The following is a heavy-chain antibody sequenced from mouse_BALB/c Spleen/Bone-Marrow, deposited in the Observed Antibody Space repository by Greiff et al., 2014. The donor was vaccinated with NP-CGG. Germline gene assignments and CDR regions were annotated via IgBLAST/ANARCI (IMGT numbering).Heavy chain of an antibody. CDR3: ARNGYYGWIAY. CDR1: GFDFSRYW. J-gene: IGHJ3*01. CDR2: INPDSSTI. V-gene: IGHV4-1*02. Sequence: EVMLVESGGGLVQPGGSLKLSCAASGFDFSRYWMTWVRQAPGKGLEWIGEINPDSSTINSTPPLKDKFIISRDNAKNTLYLQMSKVRSEDTALYYCARNGYYGWIAYWGQGTLVTVSA. D-gene: IGHD2-3*01.